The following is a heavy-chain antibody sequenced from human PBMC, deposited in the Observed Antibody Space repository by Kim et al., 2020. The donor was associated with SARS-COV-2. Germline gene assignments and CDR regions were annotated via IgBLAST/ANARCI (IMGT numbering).Heavy chain of an antibody. J-gene: IGHJ4*02. CDR1: GYTFTDYY. V-gene: IGHV1-2*02. Sequence: ASVKVSCKASGYTFTDYYMHWVRQALGQGLEWMGWINPNSGDTNYARNFQGRVPLTRDTSISTSYMELSRLGSDDTAIFYCAPSPYGLGSKDYWGPGTLV. D-gene: IGHD3-10*01. CDR3: APSPYGLGSKDY. CDR2: INPNSGDT.